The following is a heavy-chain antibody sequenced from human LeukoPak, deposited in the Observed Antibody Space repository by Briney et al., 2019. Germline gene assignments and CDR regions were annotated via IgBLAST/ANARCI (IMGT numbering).Heavy chain of an antibody. V-gene: IGHV1-18*01. J-gene: IGHJ4*02. D-gene: IGHD1-20*01. CDR2: ISAYNGDT. CDR1: GYTFTSYG. Sequence: GASVTVSCKASGYTFTSYGISWVRQAPGQGLEWMGWISAYNGDTNYAQKLQGRVTMTTDASTSTAYMELRSLRSDDTAVYYCARDAITGTHFGYWGQGTLVTVSS. CDR3: ARDAITGTHFGY.